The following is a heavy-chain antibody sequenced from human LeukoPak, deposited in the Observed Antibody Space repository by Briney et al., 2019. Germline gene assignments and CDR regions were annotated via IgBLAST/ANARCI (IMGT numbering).Heavy chain of an antibody. CDR3: ARGNSSGWYGGFDY. Sequence: PSETLSLTCTVSRGSITDNYWSWIRQPPGKGPEWMGYVYYSGGGTNYNPSLKSRVTMSVDTSKNHFSLKLGSVTAADTAVYYCARGNSSGWYGGFDYWGQGILVTVSS. J-gene: IGHJ4*02. D-gene: IGHD6-19*01. CDR1: RGSITDNY. V-gene: IGHV4-59*12. CDR2: VYYSGGGT.